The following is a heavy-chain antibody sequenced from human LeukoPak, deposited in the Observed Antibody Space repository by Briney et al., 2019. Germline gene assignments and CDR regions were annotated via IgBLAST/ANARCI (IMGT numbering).Heavy chain of an antibody. CDR2: IYHSGST. CDR1: GASITTYY. V-gene: IGHV4-59*01. D-gene: IGHD6-13*01. Sequence: SETLSLTCTVSGASITTYYWTWIRQPPGKGLEWIGYIYHSGSTNYNPSLKSRVTISIDPSKNQFSLRLSSVTAVDTAVYFCAREYSPSSEGDYFDYWGQGSLVTVSS. J-gene: IGHJ4*02. CDR3: AREYSPSSEGDYFDY.